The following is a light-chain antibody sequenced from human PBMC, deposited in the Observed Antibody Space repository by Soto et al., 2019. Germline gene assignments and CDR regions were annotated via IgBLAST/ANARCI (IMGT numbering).Light chain of an antibody. CDR2: EVS. V-gene: IGLV2-14*01. CDR3: SSYTTSTSFIL. Sequence: QSALTQPASVSGSPGQSITISCTGTSSDIGNYDFVSWYQQVPGTAPKAMIYEVSSRPSGVSNRFSGSKSGNTASLTISWLKAEDEAYYYCSSYTTSTSFILFGGGTKVTVL. CDR1: SSDIGNYDF. J-gene: IGLJ2*01.